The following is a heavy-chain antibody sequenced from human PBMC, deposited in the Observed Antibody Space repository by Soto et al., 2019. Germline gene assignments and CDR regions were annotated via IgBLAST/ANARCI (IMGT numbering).Heavy chain of an antibody. J-gene: IGHJ4*02. CDR3: ARFGGIRHS. CDR2: IYDTGST. CDR1: GDSISTYY. D-gene: IGHD3-10*01. Sequence: SETLSLTCTVSGDSISTYYWSWIRQTPGKGLEWIGYIYDTGSTMYNPSLKSRVSISVDTPKNQFSLRLTSVTAADTAVYYCARFGGIRHSWGQGALVTVSS. V-gene: IGHV4-59*01.